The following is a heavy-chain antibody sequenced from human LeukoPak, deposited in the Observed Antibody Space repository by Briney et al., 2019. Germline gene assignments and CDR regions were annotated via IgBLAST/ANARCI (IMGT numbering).Heavy chain of an antibody. J-gene: IGHJ4*02. CDR3: ARKTLGEVVVVPAAIGGGYFDY. CDR1: GGSFSGYY. D-gene: IGHD2-2*02. CDR2: INHSGST. Sequence: SETLSLTCAVYGGSFSGYYWSWIRQPPGKGLEWIGEINHSGSTNYNPSLKSRVTISVDTSKSQFSLKLSSVTAADTAVYYRARKTLGEVVVVPAAIGGGYFDYWGQGTLVTVSS. V-gene: IGHV4-34*01.